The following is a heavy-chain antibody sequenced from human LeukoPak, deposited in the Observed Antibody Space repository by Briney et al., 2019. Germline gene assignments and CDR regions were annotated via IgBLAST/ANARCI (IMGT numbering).Heavy chain of an antibody. CDR3: VRDGGVSGYDLLDY. CDR1: GFTFSHYW. CDR2: INQDGSEE. J-gene: IGHJ4*02. Sequence: GGSLRLSCAASGFTFSHYWMTWVRQAPGKGLELVAHINQDGSEEHYMDSVKARFTISRDNAKNSLSLQMNSLRAEDTAVYYCVRDGGVSGYDLLDYWGQGTLVTVSS. D-gene: IGHD5-12*01. V-gene: IGHV3-7*01.